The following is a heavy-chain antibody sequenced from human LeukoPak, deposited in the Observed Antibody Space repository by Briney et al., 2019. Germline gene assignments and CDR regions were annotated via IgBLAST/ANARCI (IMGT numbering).Heavy chain of an antibody. D-gene: IGHD3-10*01. CDR2: ISAYNGNT. V-gene: IGHV1-18*04. CDR1: GYTFTSYG. CDR3: ARDRWYYGSGSSPLDY. Sequence: ASVKVSCKASGYTFTSYGISWVRQAPGQGLEWMGWISAYNGNTNYAQKLQGRVTMTTDTSTSTAYMELRSLRSDDTAVCYCARDRWYYGSGSSPLDYWGQGTLVTVSS. J-gene: IGHJ4*02.